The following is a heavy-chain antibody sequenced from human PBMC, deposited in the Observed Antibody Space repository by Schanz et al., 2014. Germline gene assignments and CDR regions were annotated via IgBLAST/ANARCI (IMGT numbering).Heavy chain of an antibody. CDR1: GFTFSSYA. CDR3: AKGQLLSYYFDY. D-gene: IGHD2-21*01. Sequence: EVQLVESGGGLVQPGGSLRLSCAASGFTFSSYAMSWVRQAPGKGLEWVSIVSHDGFTKHYADSVRGRFTLSRDNSKNTVYLQMNSLRAEDTAVYYCAKGQLLSYYFDYWGQGTLVTVSS. CDR2: VSHDGFTK. V-gene: IGHV3-23*04. J-gene: IGHJ4*02.